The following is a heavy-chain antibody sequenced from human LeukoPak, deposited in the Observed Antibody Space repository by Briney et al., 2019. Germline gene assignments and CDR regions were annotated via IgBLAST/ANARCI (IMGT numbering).Heavy chain of an antibody. Sequence: SETLSLTCAVSGSSIRSGGYAWSWIRQPPGKGLEWIGYIYDSGDTYYNPSLKSRVIISLDRSKNQFSLKLSSVTAADTAVYYCARGAPNEGLDLWGRGTLVTVSS. CDR1: GSSIRSGGYA. D-gene: IGHD1-1*01. J-gene: IGHJ2*01. CDR3: ARGAPNEGLDL. V-gene: IGHV4-30-2*01. CDR2: IYDSGDT.